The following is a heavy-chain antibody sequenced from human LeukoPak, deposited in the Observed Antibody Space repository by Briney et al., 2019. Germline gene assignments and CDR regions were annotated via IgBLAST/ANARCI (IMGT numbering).Heavy chain of an antibody. CDR2: INHSGST. CDR1: GGSFSGYY. CDR3: ARAVPRIAIPARWFDP. J-gene: IGHJ5*02. V-gene: IGHV4-34*01. Sequence: SETLSLTCAVYGGSFSGYYWSWIRQPPGKGLEWIGEINHSGSTNYNPSLKSRVTISVDTSKNQFSLKLSSVTAADTAVYYCARAVPRIAIPARWFDPWGQGTLVTVSS. D-gene: IGHD2-2*01.